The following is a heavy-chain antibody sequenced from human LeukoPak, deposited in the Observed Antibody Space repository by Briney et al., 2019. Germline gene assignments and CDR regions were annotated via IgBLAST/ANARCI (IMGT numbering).Heavy chain of an antibody. CDR2: IKGDGIET. CDR1: GFTFSGSW. D-gene: IGHD3-10*01. J-gene: IGHJ4*02. Sequence: GGSLRLSCAASGFTFSGSWMHWVRQAPGKGLVWVSRIKGDGIETNYAGSVKGRFTVSRDNAKNTLFLQMNSLRAEDTAVYFCARDVVLGSGSSASWGQGTLVTVSS. CDR3: ARDVVLGSGSSAS. V-gene: IGHV3-74*01.